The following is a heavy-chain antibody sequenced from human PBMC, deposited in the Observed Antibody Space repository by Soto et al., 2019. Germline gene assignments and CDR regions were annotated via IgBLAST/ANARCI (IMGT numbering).Heavy chain of an antibody. CDR1: VGSFSVYY. CDR3: AREDYYDSSGYRTRDAFDI. V-gene: IGHV4-34*01. J-gene: IGHJ3*02. CDR2: INHSGST. D-gene: IGHD3-22*01. Sequence: SETLCITCAFYVGSFSVYYWSWIRQPPGKGLEWIGEINHSGSTNYNPSLKSRVTISVDTSKNQFSLKLSSVTAADTAVYYCAREDYYDSSGYRTRDAFDIWGQGTMVTVSS.